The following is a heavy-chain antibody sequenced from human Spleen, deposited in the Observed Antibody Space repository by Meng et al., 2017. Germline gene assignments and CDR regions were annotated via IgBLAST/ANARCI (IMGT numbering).Heavy chain of an antibody. CDR3: AKHGVWLIWVAN. CDR2: IHYSGTT. Sequence: QLQLQESGPGMVKPSETLSLTCNVSGASLSTNNYWGWIRQPPGKGLEWIGSIHYSGTTYHNPSLWGRVTISADTSKNQFSLKLSSVTAADTAVYYCAKHGVWLIWVANWGQGTLVTVSS. D-gene: IGHD6-19*01. J-gene: IGHJ4*02. V-gene: IGHV4-39*01. CDR1: GASLSTNNY.